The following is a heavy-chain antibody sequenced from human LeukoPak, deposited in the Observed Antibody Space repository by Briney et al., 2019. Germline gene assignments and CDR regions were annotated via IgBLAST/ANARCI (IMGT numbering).Heavy chain of an antibody. V-gene: IGHV3-30*04. CDR1: GFTFSSYA. Sequence: WGSLRLSCAASGFTFSSYAMHWVRQVPGKGLEWVAVISYDGSNKYYADSVKGRFTISRDNSKNTLYLQMNSLRAEDTAVYYCARDRNIYSSGWPYLDYWGQGTLVTVSS. CDR3: ARDRNIYSSGWPYLDY. CDR2: ISYDGSNK. D-gene: IGHD6-19*01. J-gene: IGHJ4*02.